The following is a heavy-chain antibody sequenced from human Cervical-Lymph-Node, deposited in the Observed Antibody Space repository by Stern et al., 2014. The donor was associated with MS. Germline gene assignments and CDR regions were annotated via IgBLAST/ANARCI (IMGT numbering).Heavy chain of an antibody. CDR1: GYTFTDYG. CDR2: VSGPNGVR. CDR3: ARDRANYGVFDY. J-gene: IGHJ4*02. D-gene: IGHD4/OR15-4a*01. Sequence: VQLVESGGEVKKPGASVKVSCKTSGYTFTDYGVTWVRLAPGQGLEWMGWVSGPNGVRNDARKSQDRVTISRDTSTSTAYMELRSLRADDTAVYYCARDRANYGVFDYWGQGSLVTVSA. V-gene: IGHV1-18*01.